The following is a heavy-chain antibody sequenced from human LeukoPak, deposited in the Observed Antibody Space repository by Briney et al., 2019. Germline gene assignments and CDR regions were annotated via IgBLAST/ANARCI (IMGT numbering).Heavy chain of an antibody. CDR3: ARGRDGYISYYFDY. CDR1: GASISSGNYY. J-gene: IGHJ4*02. D-gene: IGHD5-24*01. V-gene: IGHV4-61*02. CDR2: VYNRGTT. Sequence: KSSETLSLTCTVSGASISSGNYYWSWIRQPAGKGLEWIGRVYNRGTTDYNPSLESRVTISVDTSNNQFSLKLRSVTAADTAVYYCARGRDGYISYYFDYWGQGTLVTVSS.